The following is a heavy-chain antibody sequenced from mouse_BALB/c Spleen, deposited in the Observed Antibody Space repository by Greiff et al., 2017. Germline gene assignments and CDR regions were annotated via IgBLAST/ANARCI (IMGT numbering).Heavy chain of an antibody. CDR1: GFTFSSYG. CDR2: INSNGGST. D-gene: IGHD1-1*01. CDR3: ARDYYGSSLAY. J-gene: IGHJ3*01. Sequence: EVMLVESGGGLVQPGGSLKLSCAASGFTFSSYGMSWVRQTPDKRLELVATINSNGGSTYYPDSVKGRFTISRDNAKNTLYLQMSSLKSEDTAMYYCARDYYGSSLAYWGQGTLVTVSA. V-gene: IGHV5-6-3*01.